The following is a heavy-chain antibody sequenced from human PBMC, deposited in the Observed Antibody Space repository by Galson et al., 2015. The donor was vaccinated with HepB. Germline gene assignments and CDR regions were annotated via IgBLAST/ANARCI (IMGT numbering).Heavy chain of an antibody. D-gene: IGHD3-10*01. CDR3: ARAYGAGIHDY. J-gene: IGHJ4*02. V-gene: IGHV4-4*07. Sequence: LSLTCSVSNDSISSYFWSWIRQPAGKGLEWIGRLYSSGSTIYNPSLKSRVTMSEDTSKNQFSLKLSSVTAADTAIYYCARAYGAGIHDYWGQGALVTVSS. CDR2: LYSSGST. CDR1: NDSISSYF.